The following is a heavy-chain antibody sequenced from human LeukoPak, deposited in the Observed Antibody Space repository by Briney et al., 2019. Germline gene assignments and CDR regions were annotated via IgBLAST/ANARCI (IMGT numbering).Heavy chain of an antibody. V-gene: IGHV4-39*01. D-gene: IGHD2-2*01. CDR3: ERRGYCSSTSCSEYWFDP. J-gene: IGHJ5*02. Sequence: SETLSLTRTVSGGSISSSSYYWGWIRQPAGEGVEWIGIIYYSGSTYYNPSLKSRLTISVDASKNQFSLKLSSVTATDTAVYYCERRGYCSSTSCSEYWFDPWGQGTLVTVSS. CDR2: IYYSGST. CDR1: GGSISSSSYY.